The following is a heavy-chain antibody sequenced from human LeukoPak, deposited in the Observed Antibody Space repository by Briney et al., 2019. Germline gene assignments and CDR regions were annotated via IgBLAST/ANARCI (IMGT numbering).Heavy chain of an antibody. CDR2: IHQSGST. D-gene: IGHD3-16*02. CDR1: GGSFSGYY. J-gene: IGHJ4*02. CDR3: ARKAYYDYVWGSYRPPYFDY. Sequence: SETLSLTCAVYGGSFSGYYWSWIRQPPGKGLEWIGEIHQSGSTNYNPSLKSRVTISVDTSKNQFSLKLSSVTAADTAVYYCARKAYYDYVWGSYRPPYFDYWGQGTLVTVSS. V-gene: IGHV4-34*01.